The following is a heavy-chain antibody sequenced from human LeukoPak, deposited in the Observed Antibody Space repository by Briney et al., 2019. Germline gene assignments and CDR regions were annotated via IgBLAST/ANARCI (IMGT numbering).Heavy chain of an antibody. V-gene: IGHV4-34*01. Sequence: SETLSLTCAVYGGSFSGYYWSWIRQPPGKGLEWIGEINHSGSTNYNPSLKSRVTISVDTSKNQFSLKLSSVTAADTAVYYCARRGASSSGYGPHYWGQGTLVTVSS. CDR1: GGSFSGYY. CDR2: INHSGST. CDR3: ARRGASSSGYGPHY. J-gene: IGHJ4*02. D-gene: IGHD3-22*01.